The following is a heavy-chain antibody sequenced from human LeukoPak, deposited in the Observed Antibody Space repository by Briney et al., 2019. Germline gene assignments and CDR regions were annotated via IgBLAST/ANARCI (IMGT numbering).Heavy chain of an antibody. CDR3: ARDKNGGLNNWFDP. Sequence: ASVKVSCKASGYTFTGYYMHWVRQAPGQGLEWMGWINPNSGGTNYAQKFQGRVTMTRDTSISTAYMELSRLRSDDTAVYYCARDKNGGLNNWFDPWGQGTLVTVSS. CDR1: GYTFTGYY. V-gene: IGHV1-2*02. J-gene: IGHJ5*02. D-gene: IGHD4-23*01. CDR2: INPNSGGT.